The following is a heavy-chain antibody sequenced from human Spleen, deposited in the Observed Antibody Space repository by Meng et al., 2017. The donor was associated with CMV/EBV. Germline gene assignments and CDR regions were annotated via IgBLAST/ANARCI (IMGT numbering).Heavy chain of an antibody. CDR1: GSLSGYY. CDR3: VGGPTGTVADS. D-gene: IGHD1-7*01. Sequence: GSLRLSCAVYGSLSGYYWSWIRQTPGKGLEWIAEIDDAGTTNHNPPLNSRVMISVDTSKRQISLRLRSVTAADTAVYYCVGGPTGTVADSWGQGTLVTVSS. J-gene: IGHJ4*02. CDR2: IDDAGTT. V-gene: IGHV4-34*01.